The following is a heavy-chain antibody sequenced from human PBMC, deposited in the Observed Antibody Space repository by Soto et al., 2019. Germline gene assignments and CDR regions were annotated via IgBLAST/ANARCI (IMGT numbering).Heavy chain of an antibody. J-gene: IGHJ6*02. Sequence: GESLKISCAASGFTVSSNYMSWVRQAPGKGLEWVSVIYSGGSTYYADSVKGRFTISRDNSKNTLYLQMNSLRAEDTAVYYCARDKSSRGYSYGPGKTDIYYYYGMDVWGQGTTVTVSS. CDR3: ARDKSSRGYSYGPGKTDIYYYYGMDV. D-gene: IGHD5-18*01. CDR1: GFTVSSNY. V-gene: IGHV3-53*01. CDR2: IYSGGST.